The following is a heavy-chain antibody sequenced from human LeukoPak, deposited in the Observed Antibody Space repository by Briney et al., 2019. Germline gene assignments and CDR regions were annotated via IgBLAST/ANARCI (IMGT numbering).Heavy chain of an antibody. CDR1: DYTFSNYG. V-gene: IGHV1-18*01. Sequence: ASVKVSCKTSDYTFSNYGISWVRQAPGQGLEWMGWIGTSNGAISYAQNFQDRVTMTTDTSTSTAYMELRSLRSDDTAVYYCARDLNTPRWFDSWGQGTLVTVSS. J-gene: IGHJ5*01. CDR3: ARDLNTPRWFDS. CDR2: IGTSNGAI.